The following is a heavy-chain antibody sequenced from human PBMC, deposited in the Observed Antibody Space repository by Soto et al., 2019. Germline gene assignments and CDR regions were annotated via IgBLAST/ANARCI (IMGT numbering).Heavy chain of an antibody. CDR2: ISSSSSYI. J-gene: IGHJ6*03. D-gene: IGHD2-2*01. V-gene: IGHV3-21*01. CDR3: ARDLEYCSSTSCYEDYMDV. Sequence: GGSLRLSCAASGFTFSSYSMNWVRQAPGKGLEWVSSISSSSSYIYYADSVKGRFTISRDNAKNSLYLQMNSLRAEDTAVYYCARDLEYCSSTSCYEDYMDVWGKGTTVTVAS. CDR1: GFTFSSYS.